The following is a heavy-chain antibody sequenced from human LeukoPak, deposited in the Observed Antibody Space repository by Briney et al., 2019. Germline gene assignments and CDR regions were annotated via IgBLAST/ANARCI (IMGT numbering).Heavy chain of an antibody. Sequence: GGSLRLSCAASGVTLSTYAMSWARQAPGKGLEWVSGISSSGSGDNTYYADSVKGRFTISRDNSKNTLYLQMNSLRAEDTAVYYCARVKVNYAGMDVWGQGTTVTVSS. D-gene: IGHD3-16*01. V-gene: IGHV3-23*01. CDR2: ISSSGSGDNT. J-gene: IGHJ6*02. CDR1: GVTLSTYA. CDR3: ARVKVNYAGMDV.